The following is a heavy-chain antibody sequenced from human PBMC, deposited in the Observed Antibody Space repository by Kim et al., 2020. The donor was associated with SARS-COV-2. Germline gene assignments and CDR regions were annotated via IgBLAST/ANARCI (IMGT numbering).Heavy chain of an antibody. CDR3: AKPPSVSYDFWSGYSNYYYGMDV. CDR2: ISGSGGST. Sequence: GGSLRLSCAASGFTFSSYAMSWVRQAPGKGLEWVSAISGSGGSTYYADSVKGRFTISRDNSKNTLYLQMNSLRAEDTAVYYCAKPPSVSYDFWSGYSNYYYGMDVWGQGTTVTVYS. J-gene: IGHJ6*02. V-gene: IGHV3-23*01. CDR1: GFTFSSYA. D-gene: IGHD3-3*01.